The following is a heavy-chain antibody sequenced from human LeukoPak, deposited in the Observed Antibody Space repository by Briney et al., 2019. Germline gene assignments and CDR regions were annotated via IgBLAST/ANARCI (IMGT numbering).Heavy chain of an antibody. Sequence: SVKVSCKASGGTFSSYAISWVRQAPGQGLEWMGRIIPILGIANYAQKFQGRVTITADKSTSTGYMELSSLRSEDTAVYYCASYWAEPQGTNWFDPWGQGTLVTVSS. J-gene: IGHJ5*02. D-gene: IGHD2-8*02. CDR3: ASYWAEPQGTNWFDP. V-gene: IGHV1-69*04. CDR2: IIPILGIA. CDR1: GGTFSSYA.